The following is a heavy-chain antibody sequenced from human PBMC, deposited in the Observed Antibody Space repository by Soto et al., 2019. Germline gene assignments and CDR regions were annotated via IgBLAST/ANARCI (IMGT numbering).Heavy chain of an antibody. Sequence: SETLSLTCTVSGGSISSSSYYWGWIRQPPGKGLEWIGSIYYSGSTYYNPSLKSRVTISVDTSKNQFSLKLSSVTAADTAVYYCAGDIVVVVAAALRPYYYGMDVWGQGTTVTVSS. CDR1: GGSISSSSYY. D-gene: IGHD2-15*01. CDR3: AGDIVVVVAAALRPYYYGMDV. CDR2: IYYSGST. V-gene: IGHV4-39*01. J-gene: IGHJ6*02.